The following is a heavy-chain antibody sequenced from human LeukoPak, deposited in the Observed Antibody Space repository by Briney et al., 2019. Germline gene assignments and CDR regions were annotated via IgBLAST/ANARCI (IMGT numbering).Heavy chain of an antibody. D-gene: IGHD1-26*01. V-gene: IGHV4-34*01. CDR3: AFWSGSYDS. J-gene: IGHJ4*02. CDR2: INHSGST. Sequence: SETLSLTCAVYGGSFSGYYWSWIRQPPGKGLEWIGEINHSGSTDYNPSLKSRVTISVDTSKNQFSLKLSSVTAADTAVYYCAFWSGSYDSWGQGTLVTVSS. CDR1: GGSFSGYY.